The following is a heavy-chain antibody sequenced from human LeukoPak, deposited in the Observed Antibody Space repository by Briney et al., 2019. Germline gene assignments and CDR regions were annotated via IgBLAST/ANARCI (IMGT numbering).Heavy chain of an antibody. J-gene: IGHJ4*02. CDR2: ISRSSTYI. CDR3: ASGDVAVASTGFDY. D-gene: IGHD6-19*01. V-gene: IGHV3-21*01. CDR1: GFTLSSYN. Sequence: GGSLRLPCAASGFTLSSYNKNWVRQAPGKGLEGVSHISRSSTYIQYGPSVKGRFPLSRDNAKNSLYLQMDTLRAEDTGVYYCASGDVAVASTGFDYWGEGTLVTVSS.